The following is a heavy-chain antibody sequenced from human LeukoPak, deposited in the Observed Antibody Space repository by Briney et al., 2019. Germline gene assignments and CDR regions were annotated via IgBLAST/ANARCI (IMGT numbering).Heavy chain of an antibody. Sequence: PSETLSLTCTVSGGSISSYYWSWIRQPAGKGLEWIGRIYASGTTNYSPSLKSRVTISEDKSKNQFSLKLTSVTAADTAVYYCARDSPYYYYYYMDVWGKGTTVTVSS. CDR1: GGSISSYY. J-gene: IGHJ6*03. CDR2: IYASGTT. V-gene: IGHV4-4*07. CDR3: ARDSPYYYYYYMDV.